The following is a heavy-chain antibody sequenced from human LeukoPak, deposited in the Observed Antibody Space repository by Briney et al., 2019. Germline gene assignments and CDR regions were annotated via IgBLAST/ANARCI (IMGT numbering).Heavy chain of an antibody. CDR2: ITGSGGST. CDR3: ASSFGGSYYPREYYFDY. D-gene: IGHD1-26*01. V-gene: IGHV3-23*01. J-gene: IGHJ4*02. Sequence: GGSLRLSCAASGFTFTSYVISWVRHAPGQGLEWLSAITGSGGSTYYADSVKGRFTISRDNAKNSLYLQMNSLRAEDTAVYYCASSFGGSYYPREYYFDYWGQGTLVTVSS. CDR1: GFTFTSYV.